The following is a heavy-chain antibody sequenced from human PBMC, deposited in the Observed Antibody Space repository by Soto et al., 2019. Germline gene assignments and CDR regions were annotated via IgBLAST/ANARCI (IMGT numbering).Heavy chain of an antibody. CDR2: IIPILGTA. Sequence: WVSVKVSCKASGGTFSTYAISWVRHAPGQGLEWMGVIIPILGTANYAQKFQGRVTITADESTSTAYMYLSSLRSDDTAVYYCARGRVVTAIPYYYYGLDVLHQVPTVTVCS. J-gene: IGHJ6*02. CDR1: GGTFSTYA. CDR3: ARGRVVTAIPYYYYGLDV. D-gene: IGHD2-21*02. V-gene: IGHV1-69*13.